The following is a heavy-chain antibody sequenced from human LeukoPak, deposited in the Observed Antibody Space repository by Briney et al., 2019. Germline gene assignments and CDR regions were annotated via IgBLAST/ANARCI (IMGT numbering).Heavy chain of an antibody. D-gene: IGHD2-2*01. V-gene: IGHV3-11*01. CDR2: ISSSGSTI. Sequence: GGSLRLSCAASGFTFSTYWMSWIRQAPGKGLEWVSYISSSGSTIYYADSVKGRFTISRDNAKNSLYLQMNSLRAEDTAVYYCASAVVPAVDDYWGQGTLVTVSS. CDR3: ASAVVPAVDDY. J-gene: IGHJ4*02. CDR1: GFTFSTYW.